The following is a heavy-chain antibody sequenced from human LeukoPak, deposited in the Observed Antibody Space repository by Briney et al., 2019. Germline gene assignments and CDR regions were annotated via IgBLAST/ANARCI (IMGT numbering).Heavy chain of an antibody. CDR1: GYTFTGYY. CDR2: INPNSGGT. D-gene: IGHD6-13*01. Sequence: GASVKVSCKASGYTFTGYYMHWVRQAPGQGLEWMGWINPNSGGTNYAQKFQGRVTMTRDTSISTAYMELSRLRSDDTAVYYCARRGYSKPRGAFDIWGQGTMVTVSS. CDR3: ARRGYSKPRGAFDI. V-gene: IGHV1-2*02. J-gene: IGHJ3*02.